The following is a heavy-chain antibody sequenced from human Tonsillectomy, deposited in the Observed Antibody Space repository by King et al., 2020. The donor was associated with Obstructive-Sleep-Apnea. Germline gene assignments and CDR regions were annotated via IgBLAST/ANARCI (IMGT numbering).Heavy chain of an antibody. CDR3: ARDVLRGTDSRWFFDL. J-gene: IGHJ2*01. CDR2: IYHNGNT. CDR1: GGAINYFH. D-gene: IGHD4-11*01. Sequence: PLQESGPGLVKPSETLSLTCTVSGGAINYFHWTWFRQPPGKGLEWIGQIYHNGNTKYNPSLNSRVFISLDTSKNQFSLQLNSVTAPDTAVYYCARDVLRGTDSRWFFDLWGRGTPVIVSS. V-gene: IGHV4-59*01.